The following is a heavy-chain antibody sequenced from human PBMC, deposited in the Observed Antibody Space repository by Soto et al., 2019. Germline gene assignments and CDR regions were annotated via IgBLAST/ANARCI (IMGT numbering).Heavy chain of an antibody. V-gene: IGHV2-5*02. D-gene: IGHD3-3*01. J-gene: IGHJ4*02. CDR2: IYWDDDK. CDR1: GFSLTTSGVG. CDR3: AYRVLRTVFGLVTTTAIYFDF. Sequence: QITLNESGPTQVKPRQTLTLTCTFSGFSLTTSGVGVGWIRQSPGKAPEWLALIYWDDDKRYSPSLKSRLTSTKDTSKNQVVLTMADLDPADTATYSCAYRVLRTVFGLVTTTAIYFDFWGQGTPVAVSS.